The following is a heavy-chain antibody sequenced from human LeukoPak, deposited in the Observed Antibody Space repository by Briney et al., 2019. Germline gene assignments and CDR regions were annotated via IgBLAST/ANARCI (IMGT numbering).Heavy chain of an antibody. CDR1: GFTFGSNG. J-gene: IGHJ4*02. CDR2: FDPEDGET. Sequence: GGSLRLSCAASGFTFGSNGMHWVRQAPGKGLEWMGGFDPEDGETIYAQKFQGRVTMTEDTSTDTAYMELSSLRSEDTAVYYCATTRVVSRGGDDYWGQGTLVTVSS. D-gene: IGHD3-3*01. V-gene: IGHV1-24*01. CDR3: ATTRVVSRGGDDY.